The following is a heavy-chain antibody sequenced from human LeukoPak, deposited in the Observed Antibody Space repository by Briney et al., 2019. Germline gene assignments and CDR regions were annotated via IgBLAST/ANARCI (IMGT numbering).Heavy chain of an antibody. V-gene: IGHV3-21*05. CDR1: GFTFSLYA. J-gene: IGHJ4*02. Sequence: GGSLRLSCAASGFTFSLYAVNWVRQAPGEGLEWVSYINDESSDIHYAGSVRGRFTISRDDARQTLHLQLSSLRVEDTAVYYCARDTFQPGLIDSWGQGTLVTVSS. CDR3: ARDTFQPGLIDS. D-gene: IGHD2-2*01. CDR2: INDESSDI.